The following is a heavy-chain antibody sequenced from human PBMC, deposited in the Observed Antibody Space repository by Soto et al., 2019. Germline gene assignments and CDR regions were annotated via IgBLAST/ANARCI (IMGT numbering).Heavy chain of an antibody. CDR1: GFTFSSYA. J-gene: IGHJ1*01. CDR2: ISGSGGGT. Sequence: GGSLRLSCAASGFTFSSYAMSWVRQAPGKGLEWVSAISGSGGGTYYADSVKGRFTISRDNSKNTLYLQMNSLRAEDTAVYYCAGLYYDILTGYYFRDDNWGQGTLVTVSS. D-gene: IGHD3-9*01. CDR3: AGLYYDILTGYYFRDDN. V-gene: IGHV3-23*01.